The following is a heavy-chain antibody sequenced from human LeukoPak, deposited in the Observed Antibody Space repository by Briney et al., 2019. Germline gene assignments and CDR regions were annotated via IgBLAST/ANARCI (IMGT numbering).Heavy chain of an antibody. CDR3: AIGTVAPRVYDFWSGGYTMGTFDY. CDR1: GFTFSSYS. CDR2: ISSSSSYI. V-gene: IGHV3-21*01. Sequence: GGSLRLSCAASGFTFSSYSMNWVRQAAGKGLEWVATISSSSSYIYYVDSMKGRFTISRDNAKNSLYLQMNSLGAEDTAVYFCAIGTVAPRVYDFWSGGYTMGTFDYWGQGSLVIVSS. J-gene: IGHJ4*02. D-gene: IGHD3-3*01.